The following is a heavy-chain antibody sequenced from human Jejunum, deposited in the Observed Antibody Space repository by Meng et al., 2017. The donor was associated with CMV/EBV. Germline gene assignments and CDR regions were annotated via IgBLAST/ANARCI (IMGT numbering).Heavy chain of an antibody. D-gene: IGHD2-2*01. CDR3: ARDFSSCYYY. Sequence: CKVSGYSLSDVYIHWVRQAPGKGLEWMGGLDPEDGDTIYPQKFLGRVTMTRDTSTSTVYMELSSLRSEDTAVYYCARDFSSCYYYWGQGTRVTVSS. J-gene: IGHJ4*02. CDR1: GYSLSDVY. V-gene: IGHV1-24*01. CDR2: LDPEDGDT.